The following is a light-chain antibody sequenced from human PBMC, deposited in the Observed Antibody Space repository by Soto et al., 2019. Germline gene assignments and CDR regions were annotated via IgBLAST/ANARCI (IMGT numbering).Light chain of an antibody. Sequence: EIEMTQSPVTLSVSPGERATLSCRASQSIRDSLAWYQQKPGQAPRLLMYGASTRATDIPARFSGSGSGTQFTLTISSLQSEDFAVYYCQQYASWPPFTFGQGTKLEIK. CDR2: GAS. J-gene: IGKJ2*01. CDR1: QSIRDS. V-gene: IGKV3-15*01. CDR3: QQYASWPPFT.